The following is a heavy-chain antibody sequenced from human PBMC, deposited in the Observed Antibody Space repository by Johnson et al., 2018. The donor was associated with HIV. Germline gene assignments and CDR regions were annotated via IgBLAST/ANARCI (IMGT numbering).Heavy chain of an antibody. CDR2: ITNGGST. Sequence: VQLVESGGGVVQPGGSLRLSCAASGFTFSNFGMHWVRQAPGRGLEYVSGITNGGSTYSADSVKGRFTISRDNSRNTLYLQMGSLRPEDMAVYYCARASALDIWGQGTMVTVSS. CDR3: ARASALDI. J-gene: IGHJ3*02. CDR1: GFTFSNFG. V-gene: IGHV3-64*07.